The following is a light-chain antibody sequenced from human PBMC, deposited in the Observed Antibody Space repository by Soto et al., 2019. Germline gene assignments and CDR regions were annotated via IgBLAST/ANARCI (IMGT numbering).Light chain of an antibody. CDR2: GTS. CDR3: LQDYSYPRT. J-gene: IGKJ1*01. CDR1: QAIRTE. V-gene: IGKV1-6*01. Sequence: AIQMTQSPSSLSASVGDRAIITCRASQAIRTELGWYQQRPGKAPKLLIYGTSNLQSGVPSRFSGSGSGTDFTLTINGLQPEDFATYYCLQDYSYPRTFGQGTKVDVK.